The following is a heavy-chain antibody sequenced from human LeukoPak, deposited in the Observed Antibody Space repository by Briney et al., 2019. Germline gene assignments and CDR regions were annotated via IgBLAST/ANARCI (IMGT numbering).Heavy chain of an antibody. J-gene: IGHJ6*02. CDR1: GFNFSGSA. V-gene: IGHV3-73*01. Sequence: GGSLRLSCAASGFNFSGSAIHWVRQASGKGLEWVARIKTKAESYATAYVASVKGRFTISRDDSKNTAYLQMDSLKTEDTAMYYCTRLSGGNSDSYYYGLDVWGQGTTVTVSS. CDR2: IKTKAESYAT. D-gene: IGHD4-23*01. CDR3: TRLSGGNSDSYYYGLDV.